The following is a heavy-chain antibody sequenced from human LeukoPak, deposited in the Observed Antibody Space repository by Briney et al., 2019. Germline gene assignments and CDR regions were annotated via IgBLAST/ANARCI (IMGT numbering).Heavy chain of an antibody. D-gene: IGHD1-26*01. CDR3: ARRSPYYFDH. J-gene: IGHJ4*02. Sequence: GGSLRLSCTASGFTFSSYSVNWVRQAPGKGLEWVSAISGSGGSTYYADSVKGRFTISRDNSKNTLYLQMNSLRAEDTAVYYCARRSPYYFDHWGQGTLVTVSS. V-gene: IGHV3-23*01. CDR2: ISGSGGST. CDR1: GFTFSSYS.